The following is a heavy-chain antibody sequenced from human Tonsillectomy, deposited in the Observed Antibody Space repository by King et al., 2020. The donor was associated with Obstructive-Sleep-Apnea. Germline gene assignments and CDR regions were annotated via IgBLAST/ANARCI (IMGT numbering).Heavy chain of an antibody. Sequence: QLVQSGAEVKKPGESLRISCKGSGYSFTSYWISWVRQMPGKGLEWMGRIDPSDSYTNYSPSFQGHVTISADKSISTAYLQWSSLKASDTAMYYCARPPTYYYDSSGYQFDYWGQGTLVTVSS. CDR1: GYSFTSYW. CDR2: IDPSDSYT. V-gene: IGHV5-10-1*03. J-gene: IGHJ4*02. D-gene: IGHD3-22*01. CDR3: ARPPTYYYDSSGYQFDY.